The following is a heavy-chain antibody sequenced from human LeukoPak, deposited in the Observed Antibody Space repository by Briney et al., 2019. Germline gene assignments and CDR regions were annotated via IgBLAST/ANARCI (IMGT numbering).Heavy chain of an antibody. CDR2: IHYTGAT. V-gene: IGHV4-34*01. CDR1: GGSFRGYY. J-gene: IGHJ2*01. CDR3: ARGVLGPYYFDL. D-gene: IGHD7-27*01. Sequence: SETLSLTCAVYGGSFRGYYWSWIRQPPGKGLEWIGEIHYTGATNYKPSLKSRVAISGDPSKNQVSLRVSSVTAADTAVYYCARGVLGPYYFDLWGRGTLVTVSS.